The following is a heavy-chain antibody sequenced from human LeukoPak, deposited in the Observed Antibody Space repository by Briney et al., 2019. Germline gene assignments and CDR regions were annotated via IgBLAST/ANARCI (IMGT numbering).Heavy chain of an antibody. Sequence: GGSLRLSCAASGFTFSSYAMNWVRQAPGKGLEWVSSITGSSTQIFNADSMRGRFTISRDNAKNSPYLQMSSLRVEDTAVYYCARLDRYSSTWFIDYWGQGTLVTVSP. J-gene: IGHJ4*02. V-gene: IGHV3-21*01. CDR1: GFTFSSYA. CDR3: ARLDRYSSTWFIDY. CDR2: ITGSSTQI. D-gene: IGHD6-13*01.